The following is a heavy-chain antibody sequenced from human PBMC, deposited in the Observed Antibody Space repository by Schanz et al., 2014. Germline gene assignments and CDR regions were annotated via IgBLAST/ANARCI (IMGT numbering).Heavy chain of an antibody. CDR3: SRVWKDQYIVVRSGWSDGMDV. Sequence: QVQLVESGGGVVQPGRSLRLSCATSGFTFSSYGMHWVRQAPGKGLEWVAVIWFDGNNKYYADSVKGRFTISRVNSKNTLYLQMKRLRGVEAAVYSCSRVWKDQYIVVRSGWSDGMDVWGQGTAVTVSS. CDR1: GFTFSSYG. V-gene: IGHV3-33*01. D-gene: IGHD3-22*01. CDR2: IWFDGNNK. J-gene: IGHJ6*02.